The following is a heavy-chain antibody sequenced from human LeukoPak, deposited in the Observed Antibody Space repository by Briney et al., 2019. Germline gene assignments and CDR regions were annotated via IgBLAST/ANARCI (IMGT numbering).Heavy chain of an antibody. D-gene: IGHD6-19*01. V-gene: IGHV3-30-3*01. CDR1: GFTFSSYA. CDR2: ISYDGSNK. CDR3: ARVYQEYSSGWTPFDY. Sequence: GRSLRLSCAASGFTFSSYAMHWVRQAPGKGLEWVAVISYDGSNKYYADSVKGRFTISRDNSKNTLYLQMNSLRAEDTAVYYCARVYQEYSSGWTPFDYWGQGTLVTVSS. J-gene: IGHJ4*02.